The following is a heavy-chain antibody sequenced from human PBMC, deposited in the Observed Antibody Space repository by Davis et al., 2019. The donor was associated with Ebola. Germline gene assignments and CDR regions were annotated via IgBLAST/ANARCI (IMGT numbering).Heavy chain of an antibody. Sequence: PGGSLRLSCAASGFTFSSYGMHWVRQAPGKGLEWVAVISYDGSNKYYADSVKGRFTISRDNSKNTLYLQMNSLRAEDTAVYYCARYKRLDYWGQGTLVTVSS. CDR1: GFTFSSYG. D-gene: IGHD1-14*01. J-gene: IGHJ4*02. CDR2: ISYDGSNK. CDR3: ARYKRLDY. V-gene: IGHV3-30*03.